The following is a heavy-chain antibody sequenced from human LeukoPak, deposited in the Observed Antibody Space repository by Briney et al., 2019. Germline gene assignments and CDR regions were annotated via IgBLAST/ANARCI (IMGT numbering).Heavy chain of an antibody. D-gene: IGHD2-2*01. J-gene: IGHJ6*04. V-gene: IGHV3-7*03. Sequence: GGSLRLSCAASGFIFSSYWMSWVRQAPGKGLEWVANIKEDGSEKYYVDSVKGRLTISRHNAKNSLYLQTNSLRAQDTAVYYCARRALRYCSSTSCPAQYYGVDVWGKGTTVTVSS. CDR2: IKEDGSEK. CDR3: ARRALRYCSSTSCPAQYYGVDV. CDR1: GFIFSSYW.